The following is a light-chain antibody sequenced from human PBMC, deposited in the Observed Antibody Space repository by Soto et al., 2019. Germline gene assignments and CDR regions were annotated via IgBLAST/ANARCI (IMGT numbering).Light chain of an antibody. J-gene: IGKJ1*01. Sequence: IVLTQSPGTLSLSPGESATLSCRASQSISSSSLAWYQQRPGQAPRLLICGASSRATGIPDRFSGSGSGTDFTLTISRLEPEDFAVYYCHYGNSPPWTFGQGTKVDIK. CDR1: QSISSSS. V-gene: IGKV3-20*01. CDR2: GAS. CDR3: HYGNSPPWT.